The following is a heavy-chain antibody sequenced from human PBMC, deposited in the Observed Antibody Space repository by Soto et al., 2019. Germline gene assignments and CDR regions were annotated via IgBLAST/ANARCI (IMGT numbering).Heavy chain of an antibody. CDR2: INHSGST. J-gene: IGHJ4*02. CDR1: GGSFSGY. Sequence: SETLSLTCAVYGGSFSGYWSWIRQPPGKGLEWIGEINHSGSTNYNPSLKSRVTISVDTSKNQFSLKLTSVTAADTAVYYCARDKIAGHFDYWRQGTLVTVSS. D-gene: IGHD2-21*01. V-gene: IGHV4-34*01. CDR3: ARDKIAGHFDY.